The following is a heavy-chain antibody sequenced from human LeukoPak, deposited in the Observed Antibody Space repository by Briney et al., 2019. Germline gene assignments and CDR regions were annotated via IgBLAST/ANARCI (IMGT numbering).Heavy chain of an antibody. J-gene: IGHJ4*01. V-gene: IGHV3-7*01. CDR2: IKQDGSEK. CDR1: GFNFNTYW. D-gene: IGHD3-16*01. Sequence: PGGSLRLSCAASGFNFNTYWMSWVRQAPGKGLEWVANIKQDGSEKFYVDSMKGRFTISRDNSKNSLFLQMNSLRAEDTATYYCAGQSARLGGPNPIYYFDSGGQETLVPVPS. CDR3: AGQSARLGGPNPIYYFDS.